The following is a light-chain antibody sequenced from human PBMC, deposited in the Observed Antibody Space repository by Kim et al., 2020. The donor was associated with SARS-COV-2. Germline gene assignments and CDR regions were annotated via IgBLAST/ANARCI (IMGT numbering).Light chain of an antibody. Sequence: DIQMTQSPPTLSASVGDRVTITCRASQTISTWLAWYQQKPGKAPNLLIYLASTLESGVPSRFIGSGSGTEFTLTIDSLQPDDFATYYCQHYSRFPYTFGQGTKVDIK. CDR3: QHYSRFPYT. V-gene: IGKV1-5*03. CDR2: LAS. CDR1: QTISTW. J-gene: IGKJ2*01.